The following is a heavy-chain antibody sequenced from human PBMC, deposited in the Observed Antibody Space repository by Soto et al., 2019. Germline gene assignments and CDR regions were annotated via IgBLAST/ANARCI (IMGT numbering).Heavy chain of an antibody. Sequence: QVQLVQSGAELRKPGASVKVSCKTSGYTSSNYDVSWVRQAPGQGLEWMGRISANNKHTNYALNFQGRVTLTTDTSTSTAYMELRSLRSDDTAVYYCVVCGIDCNESVTAVDMWGQGTRVTVSS. CDR1: GYTSSNYD. CDR3: VVCGIDCNESVTAVDM. D-gene: IGHD2-21*01. CDR2: ISANNKHT. V-gene: IGHV1-18*01. J-gene: IGHJ3*02.